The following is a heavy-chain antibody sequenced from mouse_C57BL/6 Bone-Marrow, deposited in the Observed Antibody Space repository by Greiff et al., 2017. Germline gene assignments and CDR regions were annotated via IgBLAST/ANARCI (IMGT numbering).Heavy chain of an antibody. CDR2: IDPETGGT. D-gene: IGHD1-1*01. J-gene: IGHJ2*01. CDR3: TVVATNDY. V-gene: IGHV1-15*01. CDR1: GYTFTDYE. Sequence: VQLQQSGAELVRPGASVTLSCKASGYTFTDYEMHWVKQTPVHGLEWIGAIDPETGGTAYNQKFKGKAILTADKSSSTAYMELRSLTAEDSAVYYCTVVATNDYWGQGTTLTVSS.